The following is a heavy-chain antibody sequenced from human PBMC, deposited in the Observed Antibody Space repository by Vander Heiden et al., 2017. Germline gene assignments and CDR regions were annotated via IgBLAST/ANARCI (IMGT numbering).Heavy chain of an antibody. CDR3: AKDSTLIVVVSTFDY. J-gene: IGHJ4*02. Sequence: QVHPVESGGGVVQPGRSVRITCAAAGFPISSYGMHWDRRAPGKGLDGGAVISYDGSNKYYADSVKGRFTISRDNSKNTLYLQMNSLRAEDTAVYYCAKDSTLIVVVSTFDYWGQGTLVTVSS. V-gene: IGHV3-30*18. CDR1: GFPISSYG. CDR2: ISYDGSNK. D-gene: IGHD2-21*01.